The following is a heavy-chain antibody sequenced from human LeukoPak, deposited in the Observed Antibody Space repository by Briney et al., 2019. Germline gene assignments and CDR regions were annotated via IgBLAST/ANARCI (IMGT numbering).Heavy chain of an antibody. J-gene: IGHJ4*02. CDR2: ISYDGSNK. D-gene: IGHD4-17*01. V-gene: IGHV3-30*18. CDR1: GFTFSSYG. CDR3: AKGHNYGDYGIYFDF. Sequence: GGSLRLSCAASGFTFSSYGIHWVRQAPGKGLEWVAIISYDGSNKYYADSVKGRFTISRDNSKNTLYLQMSSLRAEDTAIYYCAKGHNYGDYGIYFDFWGQGTLVTVSS.